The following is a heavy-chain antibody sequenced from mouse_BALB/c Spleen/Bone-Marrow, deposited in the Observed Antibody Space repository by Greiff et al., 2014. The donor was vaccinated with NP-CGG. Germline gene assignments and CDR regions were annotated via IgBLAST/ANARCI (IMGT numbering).Heavy chain of an antibody. J-gene: IGHJ1*01. Sequence: EVQLVESGGGLVQPGGSRKLSCAASGFTFSSFGMHWVRQAPEKGLEWVAYISSGSSTIYYADTVKGRFTISRDNPKNTLFLQMTSLRSEDTAMYYCARDRYDEYFDVWSAGTTVTVSS. CDR1: GFTFSSFG. D-gene: IGHD2-14*01. CDR3: ARDRYDEYFDV. V-gene: IGHV5-17*02. CDR2: ISSGSSTI.